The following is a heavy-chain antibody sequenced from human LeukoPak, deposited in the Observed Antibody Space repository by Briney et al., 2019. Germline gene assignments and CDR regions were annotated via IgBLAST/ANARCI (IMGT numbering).Heavy chain of an antibody. V-gene: IGHV4-59*01. Sequence: SETLSLTCTVSGGSISSYYWSWIRQPPGKGLQWTGYIYYSGSTNYNPSLKSRVTISVDTSKNQFSLKLSSVTAADTVVYYCARVFGTIYYYYMDVWGKGTTVTVSS. CDR3: ARVFGTIYYYYMDV. CDR2: IYYSGST. J-gene: IGHJ6*03. CDR1: GGSISSYY. D-gene: IGHD3-3*01.